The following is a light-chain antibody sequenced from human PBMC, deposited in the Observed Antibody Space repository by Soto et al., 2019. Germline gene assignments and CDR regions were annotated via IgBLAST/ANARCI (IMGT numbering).Light chain of an antibody. J-gene: IGLJ1*01. Sequence: QSALTQPASVSGSPGQSITISCTGTSGNVGGYNFVSWYQQHPGKAPKLMIYDVTNRPSGVSNRFSGAKSANTASLTISGLQSEDEADYYRGSYASAGTRVFGSETKGT. CDR2: DVT. CDR1: SGNVGGYNF. V-gene: IGLV2-14*01. CDR3: GSYASAGTRV.